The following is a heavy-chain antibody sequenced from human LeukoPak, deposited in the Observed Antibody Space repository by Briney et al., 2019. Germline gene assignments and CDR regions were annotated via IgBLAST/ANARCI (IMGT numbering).Heavy chain of an antibody. J-gene: IGHJ4*02. D-gene: IGHD6-13*01. CDR1: GYTFTGYY. CDR3: AREGVAAASETIDY. Sequence: ASVKVSCKASGYTFTGYYMHWVRQAPGQGLGWMGWINPNSGGTNYAQKFQGRVTMTRDTSISTAYMELSRLRSDDTAVYYCAREGVAAASETIDYWGQGTLVTVSS. CDR2: INPNSGGT. V-gene: IGHV1-2*02.